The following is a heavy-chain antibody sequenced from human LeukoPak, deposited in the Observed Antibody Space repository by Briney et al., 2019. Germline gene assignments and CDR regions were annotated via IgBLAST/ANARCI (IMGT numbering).Heavy chain of an antibody. CDR2: IRYDGSNK. V-gene: IGHV3-30*02. CDR3: AKDPREYSSGWYYFDY. CDR1: GFTFSSYG. J-gene: IGHJ4*02. D-gene: IGHD6-19*01. Sequence: PGGSLRLSCAASGFTFSSYGMHWVRQAPGKGLEWAAFIRYDGSNKYYADSVKGRFTISRDNSKNTLYLQMNSLRAEDTAVYYCAKDPREYSSGWYYFDYWGQGTLVTVSS.